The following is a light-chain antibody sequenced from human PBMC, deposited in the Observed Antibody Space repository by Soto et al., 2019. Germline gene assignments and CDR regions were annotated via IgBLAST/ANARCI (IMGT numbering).Light chain of an antibody. J-gene: IGKJ5*01. V-gene: IGKV3-15*01. CDR1: QSITSN. Sequence: IVMTQSPADMSLPPGESATLSCRASQSITSNLAWYQQKPGQAPRLLIYGASTRATGIPARFSGSGSGTEFTLTISSLQSEDFAVYYCQQYNNWPLLFGQGTRLEIK. CDR3: QQYNNWPLL. CDR2: GAS.